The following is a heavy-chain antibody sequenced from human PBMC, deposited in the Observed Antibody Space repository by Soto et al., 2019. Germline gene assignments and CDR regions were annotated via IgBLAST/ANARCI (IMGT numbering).Heavy chain of an antibody. CDR1: GFTFSSYA. D-gene: IGHD3-22*01. CDR2: ISGSGGST. V-gene: IGHV3-23*01. J-gene: IGHJ4*02. Sequence: EVQLLESGGGLVQPGGSLRLSCAASGFTFSSYAMSWVRQAPGKGLEWVSAISGSGGSTYYADSVKGRFTISRDNSQNTLYLQMNSLRAEDTAVYYCAKDLGGRLSPNDSKDYWGQGTLVTVSS. CDR3: AKDLGGRLSPNDSKDY.